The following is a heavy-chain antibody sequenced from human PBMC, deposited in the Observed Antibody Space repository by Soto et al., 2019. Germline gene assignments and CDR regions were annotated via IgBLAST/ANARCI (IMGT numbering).Heavy chain of an antibody. V-gene: IGHV3-33*01. CDR1: GFTFSSYG. CDR3: ARDSTMVRGVTGYIDY. D-gene: IGHD3-10*01. CDR2: IWYDGSNK. Sequence: GGSLRLSCAASGFTFSSYGMHWVRQAPGKGLEWVAVIWYDGSNKYYADSVKGRFTISRDNSKNTLYLQMNSLRAEDTAVYYWARDSTMVRGVTGYIDYRGQRTLVTLFS. J-gene: IGHJ4*02.